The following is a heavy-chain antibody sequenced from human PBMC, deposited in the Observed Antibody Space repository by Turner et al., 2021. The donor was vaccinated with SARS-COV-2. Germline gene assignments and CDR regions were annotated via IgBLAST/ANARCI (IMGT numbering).Heavy chain of an antibody. CDR2: INPKSGDT. J-gene: IGHJ4*02. CDR3: ARVGGSGWYGS. V-gene: IGHV1-2*02. CDR1: GYTFSAYN. D-gene: IGHD6-19*01. Sequence: QVQMVLSGTEVKKPGASVKVSCETSGYTFSAYNIHWVRQAPGQGLEWMAWINPKSGDTEFAQKFQGRVTVTRDMSISTAYMGLNNLRSDDTAVYYCARVGGSGWYGSWGQGTLVTVSS.